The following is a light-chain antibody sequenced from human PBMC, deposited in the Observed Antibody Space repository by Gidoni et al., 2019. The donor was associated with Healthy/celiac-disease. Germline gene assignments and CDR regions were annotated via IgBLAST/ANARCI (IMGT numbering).Light chain of an antibody. CDR3: GTWDSSLSVWV. Sequence: SVFSQPPSASAAPGQKVTISCSGSSSNIGNNYVSWYQQLPGTAPKLLIYENNKRPSGIPDRFSGSKSGTSATLGITGLQTGDEADYYCGTWDSSLSVWVFGGGTKLTVL. CDR2: ENN. J-gene: IGLJ3*02. CDR1: SSNIGNNY. V-gene: IGLV1-51*02.